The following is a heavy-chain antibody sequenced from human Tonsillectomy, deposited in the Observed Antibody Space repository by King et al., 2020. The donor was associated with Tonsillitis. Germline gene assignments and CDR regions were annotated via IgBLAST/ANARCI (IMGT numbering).Heavy chain of an antibody. Sequence: HVQLVESGGGVVQPGRSLRLSCAASGFTFSSYGMHWVRQAPGKGLEWVAGISYDGSIKYYADSVKGRFTISRDNSNNTLYLQMNSLRAEDTAVYYCAKVLLSWSFYYTPDYWGQGSLVTVSS. D-gene: IGHD3-3*01. CDR2: ISYDGSIK. J-gene: IGHJ4*02. CDR3: AKVLLSWSFYYTPDY. V-gene: IGHV3-30*18. CDR1: GFTFSSYG.